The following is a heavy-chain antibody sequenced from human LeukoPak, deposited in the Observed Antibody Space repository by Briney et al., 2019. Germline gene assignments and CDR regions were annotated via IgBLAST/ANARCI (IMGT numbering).Heavy chain of an antibody. CDR1: GYSFTGYY. D-gene: IGHD3-16*01. J-gene: IGHJ4*02. Sequence: ASVKVSCKASGYSFTGYYMHWVRQAPGQGLEWMGWINPNSGGTSSAQKFQGRVTMTRDMSSSTAYMELSRLRSDDTAVYYCARDREGERDFDYWGQGTLVTVSS. V-gene: IGHV1-2*02. CDR2: INPNSGGT. CDR3: ARDREGERDFDY.